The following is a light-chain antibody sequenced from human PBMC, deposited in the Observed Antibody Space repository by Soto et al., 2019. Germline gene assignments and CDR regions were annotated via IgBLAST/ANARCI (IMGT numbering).Light chain of an antibody. CDR1: QSVSSSY. J-gene: IGKJ1*01. CDR2: VAS. Sequence: IVLTQSPVTLSLSPGERATLSCRASQSVSSSYLAWYQHKPGRAPSLLIDVASSRATGIPDRFSGSGSGTDFTLTISRLEPEDLAVYYCQQYGSLVTFGQGPE. V-gene: IGKV3-20*01. CDR3: QQYGSLVT.